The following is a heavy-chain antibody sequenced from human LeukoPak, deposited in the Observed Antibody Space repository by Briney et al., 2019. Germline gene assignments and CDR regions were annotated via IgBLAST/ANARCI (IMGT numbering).Heavy chain of an antibody. CDR3: ARSNIVATNYDY. D-gene: IGHD5-12*01. V-gene: IGHV1-8*01. Sequence: ASVKVSCKASGYTLTTYDINWVRQAPGQGLEWMGWMNPNSGRTGYALKFQDRISITRNTSISTAYMELSSLESEDTAVYYCARSNIVATNYDYWGQGTLVTVSS. CDR2: MNPNSGRT. J-gene: IGHJ4*02. CDR1: GYTLTTYD.